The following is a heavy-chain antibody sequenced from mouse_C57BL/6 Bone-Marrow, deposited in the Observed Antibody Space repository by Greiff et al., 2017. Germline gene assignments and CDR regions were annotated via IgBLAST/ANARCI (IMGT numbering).Heavy chain of an antibody. J-gene: IGHJ2*01. CDR1: GYTFTSYG. CDR2: IYPRSGNT. V-gene: IGHV1-81*01. CDR3: GTYPDYFDY. Sequence: QVQLKQSGAELARPGASVKLSCKSSGYTFTSYGISWVKQRTGPGLEWIGEIYPRSGNTYYNEQFKGKATLTADKSSSTAYMERRSLTTEDSAVNVGGTYPDYFDYWGQGTTLTVSA.